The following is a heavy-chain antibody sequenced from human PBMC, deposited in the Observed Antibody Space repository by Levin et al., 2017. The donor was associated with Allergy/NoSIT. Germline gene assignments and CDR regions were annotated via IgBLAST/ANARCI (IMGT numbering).Heavy chain of an antibody. CDR1: GFTFSSYM. CDR2: ITFTSDI. J-gene: IGHJ5*01. CDR3: ARDNWFDS. Sequence: PGGSLRLSCAASGFTFSSYMMNWVRQAPGKGLEWVSSITFTSDIYYADFIKGRFTISRDNAKNSVFLQMNSLTAEDTAVYYCARDNWFDSWGQGTVVTVSS. V-gene: IGHV3-69-1*01.